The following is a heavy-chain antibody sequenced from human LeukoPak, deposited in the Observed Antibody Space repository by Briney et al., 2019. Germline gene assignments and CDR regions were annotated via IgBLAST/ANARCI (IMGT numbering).Heavy chain of an antibody. Sequence: SETLSLTCTVSGGSISTYYWSWIRQPPGKGLEWIGYIYYSGNTNNNPSLKSRVTISVDASKNQFSLKVNSVTAADTAVYYCARVGLQYAFDIWGQGTMVTVSS. CDR2: IYYSGNT. D-gene: IGHD4-11*01. J-gene: IGHJ3*02. CDR1: GGSISTYY. V-gene: IGHV4-59*01. CDR3: ARVGLQYAFDI.